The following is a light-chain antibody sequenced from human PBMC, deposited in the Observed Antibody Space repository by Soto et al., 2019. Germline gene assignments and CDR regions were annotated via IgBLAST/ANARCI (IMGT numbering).Light chain of an antibody. Sequence: DIVMTQSPDSLAVSLGERATINCKSSQSVLYSSNNKNYLAWYQQKPGQPPKLLIYWASTRESGVPDRFSGSGSGTDFTLTTSSLQAEDVAVYYCQQHYSAPFTFGPGTKVDIK. J-gene: IGKJ3*01. V-gene: IGKV4-1*01. CDR2: WAS. CDR3: QQHYSAPFT. CDR1: QSVLYSSNNKNY.